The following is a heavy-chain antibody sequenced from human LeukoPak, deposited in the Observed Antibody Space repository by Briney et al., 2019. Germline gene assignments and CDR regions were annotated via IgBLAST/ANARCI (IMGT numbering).Heavy chain of an antibody. Sequence: PGGSLRLSCAASGFTFSSYAMSWVRQAPGKGLEWVSAISGSGGSTYYADSVKGRFTISRDNSTNTLYLQINGLRAEDTAVYYCAPARGVIAYWGQGTLVTVSS. CDR2: ISGSGGST. V-gene: IGHV3-23*01. CDR3: APARGVIAY. J-gene: IGHJ4*02. CDR1: GFTFSSYA. D-gene: IGHD3-10*01.